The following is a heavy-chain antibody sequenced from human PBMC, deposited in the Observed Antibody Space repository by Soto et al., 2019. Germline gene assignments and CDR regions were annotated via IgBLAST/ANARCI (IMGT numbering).Heavy chain of an antibody. Sequence: QVQLQESGPGLVKPSQTLSLTCTVSGGSISSGDYYWSWIRQPPGKGLEWIGYIYYRGSTYYKPSLKSRVTISVDTSKNQFSLKLSSVTAEDAAVYYCARWLGYGPHFDYWGQGTLVTVSS. J-gene: IGHJ4*02. CDR2: IYYRGST. CDR1: GGSISSGDYY. CDR3: ARWLGYGPHFDY. V-gene: IGHV4-30-4*01. D-gene: IGHD5-12*01.